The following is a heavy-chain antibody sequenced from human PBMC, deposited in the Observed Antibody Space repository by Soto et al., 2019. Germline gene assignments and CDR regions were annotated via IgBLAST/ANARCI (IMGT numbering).Heavy chain of an antibody. CDR3: ARSIVVVTGADY. V-gene: IGHV1-3*01. CDR1: GYTFTIYA. CDR2: INAGNGNT. D-gene: IGHD2-21*02. Sequence: GASVKVSCTASGYTFTIYAIHWVRKAPGQRLEWMGWINAGNGNTKYSQKFQGRVTITRDTSASTAYMELSSLRSEDTAVYYCARSIVVVTGADYWGLGTLVTVSS. J-gene: IGHJ4*02.